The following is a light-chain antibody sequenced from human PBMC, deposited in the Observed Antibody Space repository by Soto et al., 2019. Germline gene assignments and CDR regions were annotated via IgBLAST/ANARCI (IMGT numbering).Light chain of an antibody. CDR1: SSDVGSYDL. CDR2: EGS. Sequence: QSALTQPASVSGSPGQSITISCTGTSSDVGSYDLVSWYQQHPGKAPKLTIYEGSKRPSGVSNRFFGSKSGNTASLAISGLQAEDEADYYCSSYTTTSNDVFGTGTKVTVL. V-gene: IGLV2-14*02. J-gene: IGLJ1*01. CDR3: SSYTTTSNDV.